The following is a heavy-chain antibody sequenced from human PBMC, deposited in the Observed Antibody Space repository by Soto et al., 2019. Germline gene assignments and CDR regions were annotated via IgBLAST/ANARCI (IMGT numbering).Heavy chain of an antibody. J-gene: IGHJ4*02. CDR2: ISSSGSTI. CDR1: GCTFSDYY. Sequence: GGSLRLSWAASGCTFSDYYMSWIRQAPGKGLEWVSYISSSGSTIYYADSVKGRFIISRDNAKNSLYLQMNSLRAEDTAVYYCARDLGYSGYDKFDYWGQGTLVTVSS. D-gene: IGHD5-12*01. CDR3: ARDLGYSGYDKFDY. V-gene: IGHV3-11*01.